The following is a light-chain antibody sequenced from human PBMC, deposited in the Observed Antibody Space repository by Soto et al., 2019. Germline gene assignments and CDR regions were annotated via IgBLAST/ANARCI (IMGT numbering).Light chain of an antibody. CDR2: AVS. V-gene: IGLV2-14*03. Sequence: QSALTQPASVSGSPGQSITISCTGTSSDIGDYNYVSWYQQHPGKAPKLMIYAVSNRPSGVSNRFSGSKSGNTASLTISGLQAEDEADYYCSSYPTNTVIFGGGTKLTVL. CDR1: SSDIGDYNY. J-gene: IGLJ2*01. CDR3: SSYPTNTVI.